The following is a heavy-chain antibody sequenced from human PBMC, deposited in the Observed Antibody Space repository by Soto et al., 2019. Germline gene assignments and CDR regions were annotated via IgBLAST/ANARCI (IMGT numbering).Heavy chain of an antibody. CDR3: ARGTYTSSYNYYGMGV. V-gene: IGHV3-49*03. J-gene: IGHJ6*01. CDR2: VRNKAYGGTT. CDR1: GFTFGDYA. D-gene: IGHD3-22*01. Sequence: PGGSLRLSCTTSGFTFGDYAMCWFREAPGKGLEWVGVVRNKAYGGTTDYAAPVKGRFDISRDDCKSIAYLQMNSVTTADTGVYFLARGTYTSSYNYYGMGVWGRGTKGAVAS.